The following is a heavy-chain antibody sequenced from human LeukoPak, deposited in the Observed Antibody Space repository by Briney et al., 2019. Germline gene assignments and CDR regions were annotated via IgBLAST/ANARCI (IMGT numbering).Heavy chain of an antibody. CDR2: IYYSGIT. D-gene: IGHD6-19*01. V-gene: IGHV4-59*01. J-gene: IGHJ3*02. CDR3: ARGFDSSSGWYPAFDI. CDR1: GGSIRGYY. Sequence: SETLSLTCTVSGGSIRGYYWSWIRQPPGKGLEYIGYIYYSGITNYNPSLKSRVTISVDTSKNQFSLRLNSVTTADTAMYYCARGFDSSSGWYPAFDIWGHGTMGTVSS.